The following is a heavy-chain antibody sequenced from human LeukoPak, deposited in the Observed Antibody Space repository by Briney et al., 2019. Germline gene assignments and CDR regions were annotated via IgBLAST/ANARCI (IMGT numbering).Heavy chain of an antibody. CDR1: GFTFSTHS. Sequence: PGRSLRLSCAASGFTFSTHSMSWVRQSPGKGLEWVSSISSGSSHIYYADSMQGRFTISRDNAKNSLFLQMNSLRVEDTALYYCARDFRTQLDGYSPPYHFDYWGQGALVTVSS. J-gene: IGHJ4*02. V-gene: IGHV3-21*01. D-gene: IGHD5-24*01. CDR3: ARDFRTQLDGYSPPYHFDY. CDR2: ISSGSSHI.